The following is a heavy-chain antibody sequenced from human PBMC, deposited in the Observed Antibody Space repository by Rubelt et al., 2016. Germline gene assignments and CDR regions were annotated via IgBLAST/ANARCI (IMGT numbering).Heavy chain of an antibody. CDR2: ISAYTGNT. J-gene: IGHJ4*02. Sequence: QVQLVQSGAEVKKPGASVKVSCKASGYTFTSYGISWVRQAPGQGLEWMGWISAYTGNTNYAQKLQGRVTMTTDAATGIAYMELRSLRSDDTAVYYCARTKTVEMATIPLAYWGQGTLVTVSS. CDR3: ARTKTVEMATIPLAY. V-gene: IGHV1-18*01. CDR1: GYTFTSYG. D-gene: IGHD5-24*01.